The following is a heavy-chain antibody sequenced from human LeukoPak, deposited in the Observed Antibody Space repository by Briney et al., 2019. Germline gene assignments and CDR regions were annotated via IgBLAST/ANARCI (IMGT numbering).Heavy chain of an antibody. V-gene: IGHV3-74*01. Sequence: GGSLRLSCVASGFTFSNYWMHWVRQPPGKGLVWVSRIYVDGCTTNYADSVKGRFTISRDNAKNTVYLEMNSLSVEDTATYYCIRDFRSADLWGQGTLVTVTS. CDR1: GFTFSNYW. CDR2: IYVDGCTT. CDR3: IRDFRSADL. J-gene: IGHJ5*02.